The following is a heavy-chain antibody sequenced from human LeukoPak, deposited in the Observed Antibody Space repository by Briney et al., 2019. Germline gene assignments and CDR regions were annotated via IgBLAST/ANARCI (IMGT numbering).Heavy chain of an antibody. D-gene: IGHD6-13*01. J-gene: IGHJ6*02. V-gene: IGHV3-21*01. CDR1: GFTFSSYR. CDR2: ISSSSSYI. CDR3: ARDVAAAVGVLDV. Sequence: PGGSLRLSCAASGFTFSSYRMNWVRQAPGKGLEWVSSISSSSSYIYYADSVKGRFTISRDNAKNSLYLQMNSLRAEDTAVYYCARDVAAAVGVLDVWGQGTTVTVSS.